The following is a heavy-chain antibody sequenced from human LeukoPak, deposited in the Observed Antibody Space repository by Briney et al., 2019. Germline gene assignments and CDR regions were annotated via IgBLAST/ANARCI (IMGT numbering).Heavy chain of an antibody. J-gene: IGHJ5*02. CDR2: IYTSGST. D-gene: IGHD3-9*01. CDR1: GGSISSYY. CDR3: ARDRTDDILTGYYLVGWFDP. Sequence: SETLSLTCTVSGGSISSYYWSWIRQPAGKGLEWIGRIYTSGSTNYNPSLKSRVTLSVDTSQNQSSLQLSSVTAADTAVYYCARDRTDDILTGYYLVGWFDPWGQGTLVTVSS. V-gene: IGHV4-4*07.